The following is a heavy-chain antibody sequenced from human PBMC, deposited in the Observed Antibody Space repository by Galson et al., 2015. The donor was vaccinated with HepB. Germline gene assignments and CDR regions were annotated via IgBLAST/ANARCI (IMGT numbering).Heavy chain of an antibody. CDR1: GYTFTGYY. J-gene: IGHJ5*02. V-gene: IGHV1-2*02. D-gene: IGHD5-12*01. CDR3: ARDNVDIVATGRNWFDP. CDR2: INPNSGGT. Sequence: SVKVSCKASGYTFTGYYMHWVRQAPGQGLEWMGWINPNSGGTNYAQKFQGRVTMTRDTSISTAYMELSRLRSDDTAVYYCARDNVDIVATGRNWFDPWGQGTLVTVSS.